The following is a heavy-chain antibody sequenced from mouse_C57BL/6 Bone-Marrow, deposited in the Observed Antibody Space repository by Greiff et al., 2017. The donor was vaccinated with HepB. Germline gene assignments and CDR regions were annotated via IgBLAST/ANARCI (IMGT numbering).Heavy chain of an antibody. CDR1: GFTFSSYT. CDR3: ARVYYYGSSYGYFDD. CDR2: ISGGGGNT. D-gene: IGHD1-1*01. V-gene: IGHV5-9*01. J-gene: IGHJ2*01. Sequence: EVQLQESGGGLVKPGGSLKLSCAASGFTFSSYTMSWVRQTPEKRLEWVATISGGGGNTYYPDSVKGRFTITRDNAKNTLYLQMSSLRSEDTALYYCARVYYYGSSYGYFDDWGQGTTLTVSS.